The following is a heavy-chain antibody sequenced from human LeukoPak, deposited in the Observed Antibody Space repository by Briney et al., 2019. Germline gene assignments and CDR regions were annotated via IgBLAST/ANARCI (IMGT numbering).Heavy chain of an antibody. CDR2: VSTSGGST. J-gene: IGHJ4*02. CDR3: AKQAYDSPRTDFDY. Sequence: GSLRLSCAASGLTFSRYAMSWVRQALGKGLEWVSGVSTSGGSTYYADSVKGRFTISRDNSKNTLHLQMNSLRAEDTAIYYCAKQAYDSPRTDFDYWGQGTLVTVSS. D-gene: IGHD3-22*01. V-gene: IGHV3-23*01. CDR1: GLTFSRYA.